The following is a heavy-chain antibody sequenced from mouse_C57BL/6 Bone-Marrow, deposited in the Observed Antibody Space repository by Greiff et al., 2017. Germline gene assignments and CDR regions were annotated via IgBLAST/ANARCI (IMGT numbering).Heavy chain of an antibody. D-gene: IGHD1-1*01. CDR3: ARRATVGNYAMDY. CDR1: GYAFSSYW. Sequence: QVQLQESGAELVKPGASVKISCKASGYAFSSYWMNWVKQRPGKGLEWIGQIYPGDGDTNYNGKFKGKATLTADKSSSTAYMQLSSLTSEDSAVYFCARRATVGNYAMDYWCQGTSVTVSS. V-gene: IGHV1-80*01. CDR2: IYPGDGDT. J-gene: IGHJ4*01.